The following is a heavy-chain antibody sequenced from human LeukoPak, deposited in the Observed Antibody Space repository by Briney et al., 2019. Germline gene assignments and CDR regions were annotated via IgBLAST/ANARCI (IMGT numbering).Heavy chain of an antibody. Sequence: GGSLRLSCAASGFTFTNYAMSWVRQAPGKGLEWVSAISASGGSTFYADSVKGRFTISRDISKNTLYLQMNSLRVEDTAVYYCAKDGMSMDSGWFDYWGQGTLVTVSS. CDR1: GFTFTNYA. D-gene: IGHD6-25*01. CDR3: AKDGMSMDSGWFDY. CDR2: ISASGGST. J-gene: IGHJ4*02. V-gene: IGHV3-23*01.